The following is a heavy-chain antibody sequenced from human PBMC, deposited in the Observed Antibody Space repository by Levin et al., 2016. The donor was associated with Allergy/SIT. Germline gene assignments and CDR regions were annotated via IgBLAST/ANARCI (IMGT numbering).Heavy chain of an antibody. Sequence: ETLSLTCAASGFNASRYYMTWVRQAPGKGLEWLSVIYKDGSTYYADSVRGRFTMSRDNSQNTLDLHLKSLKADDTAVYYCARTERELAQYWYFDLWGRGTPVTVSS. D-gene: IGHD3-3*02. J-gene: IGHJ2*01. V-gene: IGHV3-53*01. CDR1: GFNASRYY. CDR3: ARTERELAQYWYFDL. CDR2: IYKDGST.